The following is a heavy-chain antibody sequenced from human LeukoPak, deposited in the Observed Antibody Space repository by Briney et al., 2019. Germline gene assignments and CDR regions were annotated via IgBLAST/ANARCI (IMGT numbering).Heavy chain of an antibody. Sequence: PGGSLRLSCAASGFTFSSYAMHWVRQAPGKGLEWVAVISYDGSNKYYADSVKGRFTISRDNSKNTLYLQMNSLRAEDTAIYYCAKVDRERAAASIRDRYYAMDVWGQGTTGIVSS. CDR2: ISYDGSNK. CDR3: AKVDRERAAASIRDRYYAMDV. CDR1: GFTFSSYA. V-gene: IGHV3-30-3*01. J-gene: IGHJ6*02. D-gene: IGHD6-13*01.